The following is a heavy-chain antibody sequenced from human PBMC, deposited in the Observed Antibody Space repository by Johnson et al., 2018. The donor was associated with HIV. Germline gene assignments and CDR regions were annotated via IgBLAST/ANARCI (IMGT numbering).Heavy chain of an antibody. Sequence: QVQLVESGGGVARPGGSRRLSCAASGFTFSSYGMHWVRQAPGKGLEWVAVIWYDGSNKYYADSVKGRFTISRDNSKNTLYLQMNSLRAEDTAVYYCAKVSWEARLGDPFDIWGQGTMVTVSS. CDR3: AKVSWEARLGDPFDI. J-gene: IGHJ3*02. CDR1: GFTFSSYG. CDR2: IWYDGSNK. D-gene: IGHD1-26*01. V-gene: IGHV3-30*02.